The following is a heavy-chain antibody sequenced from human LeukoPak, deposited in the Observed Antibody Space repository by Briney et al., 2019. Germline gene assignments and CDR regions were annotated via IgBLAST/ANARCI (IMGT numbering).Heavy chain of an antibody. J-gene: IGHJ4*02. V-gene: IGHV3-30-3*01. D-gene: IGHD1-26*01. CDR1: GFTFSSYA. CDR3: ARDHQPQWELFGY. CDR2: ISYDGSNK. Sequence: GRSLRLSCAASGFTFSSYAMHWVRQAPGKGLEWVAVISYDGSNKYYADSVKGRFTISRDNSKNTLYLQMNSLRAEDTAVYYCARDHQPQWELFGYWGQGTLVTVSS.